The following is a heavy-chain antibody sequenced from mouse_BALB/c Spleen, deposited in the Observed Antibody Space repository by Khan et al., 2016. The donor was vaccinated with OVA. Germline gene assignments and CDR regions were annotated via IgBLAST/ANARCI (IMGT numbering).Heavy chain of an antibody. CDR2: ISTYYGDA. CDR3: ARGGGNARFAY. V-gene: IGHV1S137*01. Sequence: QVRLQQSGAELVRPGVSVKISCKGSGYTFTDFAMHWVKQSHAKSLEWIGVISTYYGDANYNQKFKGKATVTVDKSSSTAYMELARLTSEDSAIYYCARGGGNARFAYWGQGTLVTVSA. J-gene: IGHJ3*01. D-gene: IGHD1-1*02. CDR1: GYTFTDFA.